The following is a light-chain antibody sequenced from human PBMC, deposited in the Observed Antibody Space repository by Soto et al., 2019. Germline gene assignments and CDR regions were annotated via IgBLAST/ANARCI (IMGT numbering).Light chain of an antibody. CDR1: QSLLYFSNNLAY. Sequence: DIVMTQSPDSLAVSLGETATINCTSSQSLLYFSNNLAYLTWYQQKPGQPPRLLIYWASTRESGVPDRFSGSGSGTDFTLTITSLQAEDVAVYYCQQYYTTPFTVGPGTKVEIK. CDR2: WAS. J-gene: IGKJ3*01. CDR3: QQYYTTPFT. V-gene: IGKV4-1*01.